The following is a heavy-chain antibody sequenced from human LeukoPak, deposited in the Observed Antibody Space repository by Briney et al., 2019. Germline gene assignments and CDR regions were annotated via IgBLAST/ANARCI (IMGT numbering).Heavy chain of an antibody. CDR2: IIPIFGTT. CDR3: ARGRSPVVPAASELDY. V-gene: IGHV1-69*05. D-gene: IGHD2-15*01. Sequence: SVKVSCKASGGTFRSYAISWVRQAPGQGLEWMGGIIPIFGTTNYALKFQGRVTITTDESTSTAYMELSSLRSEDTAVYYCARGRSPVVPAASELDYWGQGTLVTVSS. CDR1: GGTFRSYA. J-gene: IGHJ4*02.